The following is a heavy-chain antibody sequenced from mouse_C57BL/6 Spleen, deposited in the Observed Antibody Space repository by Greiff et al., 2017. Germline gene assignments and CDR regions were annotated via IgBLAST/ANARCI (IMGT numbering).Heavy chain of an antibody. CDR3: ARGLREFAY. V-gene: IGHV1-81*01. CDR2: IYPRSGNT. Sequence: VQLQESGAELARPGASVKLSCKASGYTFTSYGISWVKQRTGQGLEWIGEIYPRSGNTYYNEKFKGKATLTADKSSSTAYMELRSLTSEDSAVYFCARGLREFAYWGQGTLVTVSA. CDR1: GYTFTSYG. J-gene: IGHJ3*01. D-gene: IGHD1-1*01.